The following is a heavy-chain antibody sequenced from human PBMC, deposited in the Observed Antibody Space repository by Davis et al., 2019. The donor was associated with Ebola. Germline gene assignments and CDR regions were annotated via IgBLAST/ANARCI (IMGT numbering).Heavy chain of an antibody. V-gene: IGHV1-18*01. CDR3: ARGNTMVRSNNWFDP. CDR1: GYTFTSYD. D-gene: IGHD3-10*01. CDR2: ISAYNGNT. Sequence: ASVKVSCKASGYTFTSYDINWVRQAPGQGLEWMGWISAYNGNTNYAQKLQGRVTMTTDTSTSTAYMELRSLRSDDTAVYYCARGNTMVRSNNWFDPWGQGTLVTVSS. J-gene: IGHJ5*02.